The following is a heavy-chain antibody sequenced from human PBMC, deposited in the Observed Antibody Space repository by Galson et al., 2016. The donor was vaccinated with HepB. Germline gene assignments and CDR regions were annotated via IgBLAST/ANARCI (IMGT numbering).Heavy chain of an antibody. Sequence: SLRLSCAGSGFSFSTYAMSWVRQAPGKGLEWVSGIRGSGGGIDYADSVKGRFTISGDNSKNTRYLQMSSLRAEDTAVYYCAKERGSGLTMVRGVLDPFDIWGQGTLVTVSS. J-gene: IGHJ3*02. CDR2: IRGSGGGI. CDR1: GFSFSTYA. CDR3: AKERGSGLTMVRGVLDPFDI. D-gene: IGHD3-10*01. V-gene: IGHV3-23*01.